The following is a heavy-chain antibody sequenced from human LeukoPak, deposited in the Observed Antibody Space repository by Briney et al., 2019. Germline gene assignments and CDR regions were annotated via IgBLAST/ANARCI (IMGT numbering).Heavy chain of an antibody. J-gene: IGHJ6*02. CDR3: ARGGGLDV. Sequence: PGGSLRLSCAASGFTFSSYWMNWARQAPGKGPEWVASINHNGNVNYYVDSVKGRFTISRDNAKNSLYLQMSNLRAEGTAVYFXARGGGLDVWGQGATVTVSS. V-gene: IGHV3-7*03. CDR1: GFTFSSYW. D-gene: IGHD3-16*01. CDR2: INHNGNVN.